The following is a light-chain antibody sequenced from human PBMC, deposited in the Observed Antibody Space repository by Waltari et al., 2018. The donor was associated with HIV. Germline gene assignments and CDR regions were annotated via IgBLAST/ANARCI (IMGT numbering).Light chain of an antibody. J-gene: IGLJ3*02. CDR3: LLYMASGRV. Sequence: QTVVTQEPSFSVSPGGTITLTCGLSSGSVPRSYYPSWYQQTTGQPPRTLIYNKDTRSSGVPDRFSGSIVGNKAALTITGAQSEDESDYYCLLYMASGRVFGGGTRLTVL. CDR2: NKD. V-gene: IGLV8-61*01. CDR1: SGSVPRSYY.